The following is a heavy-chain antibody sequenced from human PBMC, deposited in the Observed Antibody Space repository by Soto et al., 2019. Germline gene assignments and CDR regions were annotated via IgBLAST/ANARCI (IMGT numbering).Heavy chain of an antibody. CDR2: FYWDDGK. Sequence: QITLKESGPPLVKPTQTLTLTCTFSGFSLSTNGVGVGWIRQPPGKALEWLALFYWDDGKRYRPSLKSRLTIXKXXSKNQVVLTMTNMDPVDTATYYCAYRTSSGYYFNYWGQGTLVTVSS. CDR1: GFSLSTNGVG. CDR3: AYRTSSGYYFNY. V-gene: IGHV2-5*02. J-gene: IGHJ4*02. D-gene: IGHD3-22*01.